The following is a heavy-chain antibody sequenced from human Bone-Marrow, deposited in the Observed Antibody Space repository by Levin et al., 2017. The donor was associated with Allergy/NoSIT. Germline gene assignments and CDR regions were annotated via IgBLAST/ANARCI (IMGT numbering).Heavy chain of an antibody. Sequence: PSETLSLTCTVSGGSISSAGYHWTWIRQSPGTGLEWIVYISYSGTTYYNPSLKSLLTMSLDTSEQRFSLNLNSVTAADTAIYYCARLDGYYFDYWGQGTLVTVSS. J-gene: IGHJ4*02. V-gene: IGHV4-31*01. CDR2: ISYSGTT. CDR1: GGSISSAGYH. D-gene: IGHD3-9*01. CDR3: ARLDGYYFDY.